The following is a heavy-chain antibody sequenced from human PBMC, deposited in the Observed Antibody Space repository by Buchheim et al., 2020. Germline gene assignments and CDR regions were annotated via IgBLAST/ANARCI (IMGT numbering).Heavy chain of an antibody. V-gene: IGHV3-30*04. CDR1: GFTFSSYA. D-gene: IGHD3-22*01. CDR3: ARDAGSGYYYGFDY. Sequence: QVQLVESGGGVVQPGRSLRLSCAASGFTFSSYAMHWVRQAPGKGLEWVAVISYDGSNKYYADSVKGRFTISRENSKNTLYLQMNSLRAEDTAVYYCARDAGSGYYYGFDYWGQGTL. J-gene: IGHJ4*02. CDR2: ISYDGSNK.